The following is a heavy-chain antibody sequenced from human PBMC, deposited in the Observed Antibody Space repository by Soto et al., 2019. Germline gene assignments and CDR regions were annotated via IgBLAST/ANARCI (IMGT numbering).Heavy chain of an antibody. Sequence: QVHLVQSGPEIREPGASVKVSCKTSGDTLRSYSFIWVRQAPGQGLEWVGWISGNNDNTNYAQRFQGRVTLTKDTSTSTAYMELRSLRSDDTAVYYCASCNFVFYFDYWGQGTQVTVSS. CDR1: GDTLRSYS. CDR2: ISGNNDNT. CDR3: ASCNFVFYFDY. V-gene: IGHV1-18*01. J-gene: IGHJ4*02. D-gene: IGHD3-3*02.